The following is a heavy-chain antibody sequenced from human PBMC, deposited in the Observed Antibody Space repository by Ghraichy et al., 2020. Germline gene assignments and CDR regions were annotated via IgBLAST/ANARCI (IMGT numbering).Heavy chain of an antibody. CDR1: GFTFSIYG. D-gene: IGHD1-26*01. Sequence: GGSLRLSCAASGFTFSIYGMNWVRQASGKGLEWVSYISSSGDTIYYADSVKGRFTISRDNAKNSLYLQMNSLRAEDTAVYYCARSTVPWDRSDYWGQGTLVTVSS. J-gene: IGHJ4*02. CDR2: ISSSGDTI. CDR3: ARSTVPWDRSDY. V-gene: IGHV3-48*01.